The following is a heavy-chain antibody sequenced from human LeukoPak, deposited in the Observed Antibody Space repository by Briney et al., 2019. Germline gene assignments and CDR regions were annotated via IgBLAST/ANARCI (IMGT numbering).Heavy chain of an antibody. CDR3: AKNGGSQCYSHLDS. D-gene: IGHD2-15*01. V-gene: IGHV3-23*01. J-gene: IGHJ4*02. Sequence: PGWSLRLSCAASGSTFSSYAMSWVRQAPGKGLEWVSGTSGSGGSTYYAGSVKGRFTISRDNSKNTLYLQMNSLRVEDTAVYYCAKNGGSQCYSHLDSWGQGTLVTVSS. CDR1: GSTFSSYA. CDR2: TSGSGGST.